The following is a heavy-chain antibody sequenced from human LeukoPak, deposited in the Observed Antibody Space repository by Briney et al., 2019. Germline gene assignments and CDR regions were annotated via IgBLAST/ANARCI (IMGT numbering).Heavy chain of an antibody. CDR3: ARPRIAAAGNVYYMDV. CDR1: GYSFTSCW. Sequence: GESLQISCKGSGYSFTSCWIGWVRQLPGKGLEWMGIIYPGDPDTRYSPSFQGQVTISADKSISTAYLQWSSLKASDTAMYYCARPRIAAAGNVYYMDVWGKGTTVTVSS. D-gene: IGHD6-13*01. J-gene: IGHJ6*03. CDR2: IYPGDPDT. V-gene: IGHV5-51*01.